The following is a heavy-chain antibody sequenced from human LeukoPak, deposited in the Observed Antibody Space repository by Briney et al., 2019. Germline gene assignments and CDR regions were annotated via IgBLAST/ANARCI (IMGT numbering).Heavy chain of an antibody. CDR3: ARHSSSSSINADY. J-gene: IGHJ4*02. V-gene: IGHV5-51*01. CDR2: IYPGDSDT. CDR1: GYSFTSYW. Sequence: GESLKISCKGSGYSFTSYWIGWVRQMPGKGLEWMGIIYPGDSDTRYSPSFQGQVTISADKSISTAYLQWSSLKASDTARYYCARHSSSSSINADYWGQGTLVTVSS. D-gene: IGHD6-6*01.